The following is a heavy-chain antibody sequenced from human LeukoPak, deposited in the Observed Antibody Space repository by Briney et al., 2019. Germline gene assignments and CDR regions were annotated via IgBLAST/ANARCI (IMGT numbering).Heavy chain of an antibody. Sequence: PGGSLRLSCAASGFTFSSYAMHWVRQAPGKGLEWVASIRYDGTNKYYADSVKDQFTISRDNSKNTLYLQMNSLRAEDTTIYYCAKGPSSYYSFDYWGQGTVVTVSS. V-gene: IGHV3-30*02. J-gene: IGHJ4*02. CDR3: AKGPSSYYSFDY. CDR2: IRYDGTNK. D-gene: IGHD6-13*01. CDR1: GFTFSSYA.